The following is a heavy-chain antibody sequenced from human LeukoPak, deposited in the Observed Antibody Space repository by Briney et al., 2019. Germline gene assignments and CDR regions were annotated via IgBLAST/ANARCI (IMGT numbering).Heavy chain of an antibody. Sequence: GGSLRLSCAVSGFTFSSYGMHWVRQAPGKGLEWVAFIRYDGSNKYYADSVKGRFTISRDNSKNTLYLQMNSLRAEDTAVYYCAKDLQRELLFFDYWGQGTLVTVSS. CDR3: AKDLQRELLFFDY. CDR1: GFTFSSYG. D-gene: IGHD1-26*01. V-gene: IGHV3-30*02. J-gene: IGHJ4*02. CDR2: IRYDGSNK.